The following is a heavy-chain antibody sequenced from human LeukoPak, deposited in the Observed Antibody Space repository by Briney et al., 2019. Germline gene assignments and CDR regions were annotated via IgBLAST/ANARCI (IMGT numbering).Heavy chain of an antibody. CDR1: GYTFTGYY. CDR2: INPNSGGT. V-gene: IGHV1-2*02. Sequence: ASVKVSCKASGYTFTGYYMHWVRQAPGQGLEWMGWINPNSGGTNYAQKFQGRVTMTRDTSISTDYMELSRLTSDDTAVYYCERDHRDGTDYWGQGTLVTVSS. J-gene: IGHJ4*02. CDR3: ERDHRDGTDY.